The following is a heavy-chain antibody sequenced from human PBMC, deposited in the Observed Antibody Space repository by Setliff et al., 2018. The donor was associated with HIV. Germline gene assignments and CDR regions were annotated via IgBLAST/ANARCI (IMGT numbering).Heavy chain of an antibody. J-gene: IGHJ4*02. V-gene: IGHV4-39*01. D-gene: IGHD2-2*01. CDR1: GGSISRSRNY. CDR3: ARLAIPAATTDY. Sequence: SETLFLTCTVSGGSISRSRNYWGWIRQPPGKGLEWIGSIFYSGSTYYNPSLKSRPTISVDTSKNQFSLKLNSVTAADTAVYYCARLAIPAATTDYWGQGTLVTVSS. CDR2: IFYSGST.